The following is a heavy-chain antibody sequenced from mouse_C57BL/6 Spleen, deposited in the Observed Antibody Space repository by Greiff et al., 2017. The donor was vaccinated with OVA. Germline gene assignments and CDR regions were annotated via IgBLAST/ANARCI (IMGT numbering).Heavy chain of an antibody. CDR3: ARDPYYSNYDWYFDV. V-gene: IGHV1-12*01. CDR2: IYPGNGDT. J-gene: IGHJ1*03. CDR1: GYTFTSYN. Sequence: LQESGAELVRPGASVKMSCKASGYTFTSYNMHWVKQTPRQGLEWIGAIYPGNGDTSYNQKFKGKATLTVDKSSSTAYMQLSSLTSEDSAVYFCARDPYYSNYDWYFDVWGTGTTVTVSS. D-gene: IGHD2-5*01.